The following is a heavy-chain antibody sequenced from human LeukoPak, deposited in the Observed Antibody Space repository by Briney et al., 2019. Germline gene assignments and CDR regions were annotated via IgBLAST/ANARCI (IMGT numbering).Heavy chain of an antibody. CDR2: IIPIFGTA. V-gene: IGHV1-69*13. D-gene: IGHD2-15*01. CDR1: GGTFSSYA. J-gene: IGHJ4*02. Sequence: ASVKVSCKASGGTFSSYAISWVRQAPGQGLEWMGGIIPIFGTANYAQKFQGRVTITADESTSTAYMELSRLRSDDTAVYYCARDSVRCSGGSCYPSTPDYWGQGTLVTVSS. CDR3: ARDSVRCSGGSCYPSTPDY.